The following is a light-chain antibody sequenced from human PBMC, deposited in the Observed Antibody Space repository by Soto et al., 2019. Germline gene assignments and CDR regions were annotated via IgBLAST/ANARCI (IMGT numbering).Light chain of an antibody. CDR3: QQYVSSPRT. Sequence: EIVLTQSPGTLSLSLGERATLSCRASQSVSSNFLAWYQQKPGQAPRLLIYAASSRATGIPVRFSGSGSGTDFTLTISRLEPEDFAVYYCQQYVSSPRTFGQGTKVEIK. CDR1: QSVSSNF. J-gene: IGKJ1*01. CDR2: AAS. V-gene: IGKV3-20*01.